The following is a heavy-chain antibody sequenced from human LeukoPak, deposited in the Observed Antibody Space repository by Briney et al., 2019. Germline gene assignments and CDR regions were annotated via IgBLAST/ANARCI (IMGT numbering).Heavy chain of an antibody. J-gene: IGHJ3*02. CDR1: GCTFTSYG. CDR2: ISAYNGNT. CDR3: ARVYSGNYYRAFDI. V-gene: IGHV1-18*01. D-gene: IGHD1-26*01. Sequence: ASVKVSCKASGCTFTSYGISWVRQAPGQGLEWMGWISAYNGNTNYAQKLQGRVTMTTDTSTSTVYMELSSLRSEDTAVYYCARVYSGNYYRAFDIWGQGTMVVVSS.